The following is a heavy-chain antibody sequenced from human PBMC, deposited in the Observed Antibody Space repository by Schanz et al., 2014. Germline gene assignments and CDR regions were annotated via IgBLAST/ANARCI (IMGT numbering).Heavy chain of an antibody. Sequence: EVQLVESGGGLVQPGGSLRLSCAASGFTFGDYAMTWVRQAPGKGLEWLGRIKSKTDGETTDYAAPVKGRFSISRDDSQSTLYLQRNGLKIEDPAVYYCPADLWFGAVWGVWWGQGTLVTVSS. CDR3: PADLWFGAVWGVW. J-gene: IGHJ4*02. CDR1: GFTFGDYA. D-gene: IGHD3-10*01. CDR2: IKSKTDGETT. V-gene: IGHV3-15*01.